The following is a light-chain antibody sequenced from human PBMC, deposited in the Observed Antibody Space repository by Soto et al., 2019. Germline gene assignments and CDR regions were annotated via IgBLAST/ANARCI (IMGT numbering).Light chain of an antibody. V-gene: IGLV1-47*01. Sequence: QSALTQPPSASGTPGQRVTISCSGSSSNIGSNYVYWYQQLPGTAPKLLIYRNNQRPSGVPDRFSGSKSGTSASLAISGLRSEDEFYYYGAAWAAILTGPLFVFGPVTKV. CDR1: SSNIGSNY. CDR3: AAWAAILTGPLFV. CDR2: RNN. J-gene: IGLJ1*01.